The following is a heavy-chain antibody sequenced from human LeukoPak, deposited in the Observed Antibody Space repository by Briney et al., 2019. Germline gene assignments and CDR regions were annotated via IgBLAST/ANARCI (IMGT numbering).Heavy chain of an antibody. CDR2: IKQDGSEK. CDR3: ARDLGDDSSGYYDY. CDR1: GFTFSHYG. J-gene: IGHJ4*02. Sequence: PGGSLRLSCAASGFTFSHYGVHWVRQAPGKGLEWVANIKQDGSEKYYVDSVKGRFTISRDNAKNSLYLQMNSLRAEDTAVYYCARDLGDDSSGYYDYWGQGTLVTVSS. V-gene: IGHV3-7*01. D-gene: IGHD3-22*01.